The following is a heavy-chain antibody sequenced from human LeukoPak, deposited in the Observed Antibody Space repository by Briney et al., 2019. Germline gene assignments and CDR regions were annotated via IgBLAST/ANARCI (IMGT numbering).Heavy chain of an antibody. CDR3: AKDRAGLLWFGELFPNYYYYGMDV. CDR2: ISGNGGGT. J-gene: IGHJ6*02. V-gene: IGHV3-23*01. D-gene: IGHD3-10*01. CDR1: GFTFSNYA. Sequence: GGSLRLSCAVSGFTFSNYAMTWVRLAPGKGLEWVSAISGNGGGTYYADSVKGRFTISRDNSKNTLYLQMNSLRAEDTAVYYCAKDRAGLLWFGELFPNYYYYGMDVWGQGTTVTVSS.